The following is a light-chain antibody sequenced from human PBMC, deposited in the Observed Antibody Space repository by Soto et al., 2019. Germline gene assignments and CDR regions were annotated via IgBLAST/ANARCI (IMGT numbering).Light chain of an antibody. J-gene: IGLJ3*02. CDR2: DNA. CDR1: SSNIGAGYD. V-gene: IGLV1-40*01. Sequence: QSVLTQPPSVSGAPGQGVTISCTGSSSNIGAGYDVHWYQQLPGTAPKLLIYDNANRPSGVSDRFSGSKSGTSASLAISGLQSEDEADYYCAAWDDSLNGWVFGGGTKLTVL. CDR3: AAWDDSLNGWV.